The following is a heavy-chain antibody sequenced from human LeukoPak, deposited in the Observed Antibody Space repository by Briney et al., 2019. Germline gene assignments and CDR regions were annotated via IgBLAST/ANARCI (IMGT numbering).Heavy chain of an antibody. CDR2: IYYSGST. J-gene: IGHJ6*03. CDR3: ARVESSSRGLNYHYYYMDV. V-gene: IGHV4-59*01. Sequence: PSETLSLTCTVSGGSISSYYWSWIRQPPGKGLEWIGYIYYSGSTNYNPSLKSRVTISVDTSKNQFSLKLSSVTAADTAVYYCARVESSSRGLNYHYYYMDVWGKGTTVTVSS. CDR1: GGSISSYY. D-gene: IGHD6-13*01.